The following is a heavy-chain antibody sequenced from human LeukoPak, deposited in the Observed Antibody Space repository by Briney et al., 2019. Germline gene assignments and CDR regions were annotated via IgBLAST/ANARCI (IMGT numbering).Heavy chain of an antibody. Sequence: GGSLRLSCAASGFIFSPYSMSWVRQARGKGLEWVATIKQAGSGYYYVDSVQGRFTISRDDAEDSVSLQMNSLRAEDTAVYYCARGYCAGTACYVGGMDVWGQGTTVTVAS. J-gene: IGHJ6*02. V-gene: IGHV3-7*01. CDR2: IKQAGSGY. CDR3: ARGYCAGTACYVGGMDV. D-gene: IGHD2-8*02. CDR1: GFIFSPYS.